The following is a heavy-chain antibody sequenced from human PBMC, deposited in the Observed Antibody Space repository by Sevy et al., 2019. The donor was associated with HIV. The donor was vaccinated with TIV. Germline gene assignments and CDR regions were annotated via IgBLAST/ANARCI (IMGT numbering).Heavy chain of an antibody. CDR3: ARPYGSGSWEAFDI. CDR2: ISSISNYI. J-gene: IGHJ3*02. CDR1: GFTFSTYT. Sequence: GGSLRLSCAASGFTFSTYTMNWVRQAPGKGLEWVSSISSISNYIYYADSVKGRFTISRDNAQNSLYLQMNSLRAEDTAVYYCARPYGSGSWEAFDIWGQGTMVTVSS. V-gene: IGHV3-21*01. D-gene: IGHD3-10*01.